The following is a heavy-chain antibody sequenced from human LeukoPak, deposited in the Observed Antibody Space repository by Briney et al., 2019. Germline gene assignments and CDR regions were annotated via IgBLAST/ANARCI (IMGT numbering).Heavy chain of an antibody. CDR2: INPNSGGT. V-gene: IGHV1-2*02. CDR1: GYTLTELS. Sequence: ASVKVSCKVSGYTLTELSMHWVRQATGQGLEWMGWINPNSGGTNYAQKFQGRVTMTRDTSISTAYMELSRLRSDDTAVYYCARVYFGYDYVWGSPYPDYWGQGTLVTVSS. D-gene: IGHD3-16*01. CDR3: ARVYFGYDYVWGSPYPDY. J-gene: IGHJ4*02.